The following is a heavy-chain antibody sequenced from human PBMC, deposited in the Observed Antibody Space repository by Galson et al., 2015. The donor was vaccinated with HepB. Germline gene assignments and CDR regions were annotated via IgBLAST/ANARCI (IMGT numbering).Heavy chain of an antibody. CDR2: INPSGGST. D-gene: IGHD6-13*01. V-gene: IGHV1-46*01. J-gene: IGHJ6*02. Sequence: SVKVSCKASGYTFTSYYMHWVRQAPGQGLEWMGIINPSGGSTSYAQKFQGRVTMTRGTSTSTVYMELSSLRSEDAAVYYCARVGYSYGMDVWGQGTTVTVSS. CDR1: GYTFTSYY. CDR3: ARVGYSYGMDV.